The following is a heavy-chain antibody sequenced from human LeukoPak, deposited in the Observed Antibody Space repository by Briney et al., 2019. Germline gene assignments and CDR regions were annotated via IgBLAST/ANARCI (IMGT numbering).Heavy chain of an antibody. Sequence: ASVKVSCNASGYTVTNYYIHWVRQAPGQRREWMGMIKPVDDWTIYPQEFQGRVTLTRETSTSTLYMDLSGLKSDDTAVYYCARELPPPGSHDYWGQGTLVTVSS. D-gene: IGHD1-26*01. V-gene: IGHV1-46*01. CDR1: GYTVTNYY. CDR2: IKPVDDWT. CDR3: ARELPPPGSHDY. J-gene: IGHJ4*02.